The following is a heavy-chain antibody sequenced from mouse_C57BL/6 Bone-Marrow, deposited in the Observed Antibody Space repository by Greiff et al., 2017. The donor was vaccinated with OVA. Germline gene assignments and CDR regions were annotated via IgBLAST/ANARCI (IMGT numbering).Heavy chain of an antibody. D-gene: IGHD3-2*02. CDR3: ARPLRLLYYYAMDY. CDR1: GYAFSSSW. Sequence: VQLVESGPELVKPGASVKISCKASGYAFSSSWMNWVKQRPGKGLEWIGRIYPGDGDTNYNGKFKGKATLTADKSSSTAYMQLSSLTSEDSAVYFCARPLRLLYYYAMDYWGQGTSVTVSS. V-gene: IGHV1-82*01. J-gene: IGHJ4*01. CDR2: IYPGDGDT.